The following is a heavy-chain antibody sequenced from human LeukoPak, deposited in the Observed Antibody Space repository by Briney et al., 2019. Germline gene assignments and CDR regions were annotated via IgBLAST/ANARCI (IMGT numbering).Heavy chain of an antibody. J-gene: IGHJ5*01. CDR3: ARNGCPKGVCLDS. Sequence: GGSLRLSCAASGFTFSSYSMNWVRQAPGKGLEYVSAISSDGVGGSTYYANSVKGRFTISRDNSKNTLHLQVGSLTTEDMAVYYCARNGCPKGVCLDSWGHGTLVSVSS. CDR1: GFTFSSYS. CDR2: ISSDGVGGST. D-gene: IGHD2-8*01. V-gene: IGHV3-64*01.